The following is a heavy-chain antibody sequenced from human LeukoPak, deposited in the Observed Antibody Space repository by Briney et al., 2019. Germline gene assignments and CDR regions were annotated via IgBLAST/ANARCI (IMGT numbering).Heavy chain of an antibody. D-gene: IGHD2-21*02. CDR3: AKEVDCPSDCLFFHS. J-gene: IGHJ4*02. CDR2: INRRGHT. V-gene: IGHV3-43*01. Sequence: GGSLRLSCAASGFTFYRFTIHWVRQTPGKGLEWVSLINRRGHTFYADSVKGRFTISRDNSRNSVFLQMNSLRPEDTALYHCAKEVDCPSDCLFFHSWGQGTLVTVSS. CDR1: GFTFYRFT.